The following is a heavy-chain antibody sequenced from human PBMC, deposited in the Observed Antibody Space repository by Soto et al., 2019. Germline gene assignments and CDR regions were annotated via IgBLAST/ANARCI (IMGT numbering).Heavy chain of an antibody. D-gene: IGHD2-15*01. Sequence: EVQLVESGGGLVQPGGSQRLSCAASGFTFSSYWMHWVRQAPGKGLVWVSRISSDGSSTSYADSVKGRFTISRDNAKNTMYLQMNSLRAEDTAVYYCARDQGYCSGGSCYVAGYWGQGTLVTVSS. CDR2: ISSDGSST. V-gene: IGHV3-74*01. CDR3: ARDQGYCSGGSCYVAGY. CDR1: GFTFSSYW. J-gene: IGHJ4*02.